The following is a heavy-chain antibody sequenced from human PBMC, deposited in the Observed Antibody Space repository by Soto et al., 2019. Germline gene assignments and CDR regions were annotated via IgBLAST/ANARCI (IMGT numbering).Heavy chain of an antibody. CDR1: GGTFSSYA. CDR3: ARLHRASPSLARSFDY. J-gene: IGHJ4*02. V-gene: IGHV1-69*12. Sequence: QVQLVQSGAEVKKPGSSVKVSCKASGGTFSSYAISWVRQAPGQGLEWMGGIIPIFGTANYAQKFQGRVTSTADEATSTAYMELSSLRSEDTAVYYCARLHRASPSLARSFDYWGQGTLVTVSS. CDR2: IIPIFGTA. D-gene: IGHD3-10*01.